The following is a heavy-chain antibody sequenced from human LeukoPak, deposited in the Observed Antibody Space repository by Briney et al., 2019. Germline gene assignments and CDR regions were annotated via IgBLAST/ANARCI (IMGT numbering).Heavy chain of an antibody. Sequence: SETLSLTCVVSGTSISGSDWWSWVRQPPGKGLEWIGEIYHNGNTNYNPSLKSRVTISVDKSKNQFSLMLSSVTAADTAVYYCGSSSYYRVWFDPWGQGTLVTVSS. CDR2: IYHNGNT. J-gene: IGHJ5*02. CDR3: GSSSYYRVWFDP. V-gene: IGHV4-4*02. CDR1: GTSISGSDW. D-gene: IGHD6-6*01.